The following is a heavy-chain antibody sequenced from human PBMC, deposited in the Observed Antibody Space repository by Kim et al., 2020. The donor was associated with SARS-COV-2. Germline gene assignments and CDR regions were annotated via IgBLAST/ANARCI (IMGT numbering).Heavy chain of an antibody. Sequence: GGSLRLSCAASGFTFSSYAMSWVRQAPGKGLEWVSAISGSGGSTYYADSVKGRFTISRDNSKNTLYLQMNSLRAEDTAVYYCAKDGRYFDWLFHNGVLYYFDYWGQGTLVTVSS. J-gene: IGHJ4*02. V-gene: IGHV3-23*01. CDR2: ISGSGGST. D-gene: IGHD3-9*01. CDR1: GFTFSSYA. CDR3: AKDGRYFDWLFHNGVLYYFDY.